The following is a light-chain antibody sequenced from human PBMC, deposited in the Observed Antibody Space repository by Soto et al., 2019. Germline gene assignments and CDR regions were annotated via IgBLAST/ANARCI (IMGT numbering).Light chain of an antibody. J-gene: IGLJ2*01. Sequence: SYELTQPLSVSVALGQTARITCGGNNIGSKNVHWYQQKPGQAPVLVIYRDSNRPSGIPERFSGSNSGNTATLTISRAQAGDEADYYCQVWDSSIHVVLGGGTKLTVL. V-gene: IGLV3-9*01. CDR2: RDS. CDR3: QVWDSSIHVV. CDR1: NIGSKN.